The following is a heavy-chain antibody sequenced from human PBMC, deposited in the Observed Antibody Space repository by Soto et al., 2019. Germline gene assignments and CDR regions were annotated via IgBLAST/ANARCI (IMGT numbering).Heavy chain of an antibody. J-gene: IGHJ4*02. CDR3: ARHSSSLPSFDY. CDR2: IYYSGSS. Sequence: SETLSLTCTVSGGSIGNSYWSWIRQSPGKGLEWIGYIYYSGSSNYNPSLKSRVSISVDTSKNQFSLKLSSVTAADTAVYYCARHSSSLPSFDYCGQGTLVTVSS. D-gene: IGHD6-13*01. CDR1: GGSIGNSY. V-gene: IGHV4-59*08.